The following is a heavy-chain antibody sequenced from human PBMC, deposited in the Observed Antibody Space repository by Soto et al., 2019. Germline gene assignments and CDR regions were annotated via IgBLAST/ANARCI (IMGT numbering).Heavy chain of an antibody. Sequence: PSETLSLTCTVSGGSISSGGYYLTWFRQPPGTGLEWIGEINHSGSTNYNPSLKSRVAISVDTSKNQFSLALTSVTAADTAMYCCARGSTTEKVDSWGQGILVTVS. CDR3: ARGSTTEKVDS. V-gene: IGHV4-30-4*08. CDR1: GGSISSGGYY. J-gene: IGHJ4*02. CDR2: INHSGST.